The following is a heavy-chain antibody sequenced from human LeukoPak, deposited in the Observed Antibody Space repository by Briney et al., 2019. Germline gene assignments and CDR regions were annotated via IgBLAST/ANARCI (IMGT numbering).Heavy chain of an antibody. V-gene: IGHV5-51*01. CDR3: ARHDLQQLVPGAFDI. J-gene: IGHJ3*02. D-gene: IGHD6-13*01. CDR1: GYSFTSYW. CDR2: IYPGDSDT. Sequence: GESLKISCKGSGYSFTSYWIGWVRQMPGKGLEWMGIIYPGDSDTRYSPSFQGQVTISADKSISTAYLQWSSLKATDTAMYYCARHDLQQLVPGAFDIWGQGTMVTVSS.